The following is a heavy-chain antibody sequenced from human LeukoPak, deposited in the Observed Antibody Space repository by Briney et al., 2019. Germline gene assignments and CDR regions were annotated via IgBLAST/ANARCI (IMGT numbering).Heavy chain of an antibody. CDR2: IKQDGSEK. V-gene: IGHV3-7*01. CDR3: ARGPHYGDRVDYLDY. CDR1: GFLFRSHR. D-gene: IGHD4-17*01. Sequence: GGSLRLSCTASGFLFRSHRMSWVRQVPGRGLEWVAHIKQDGSEKHYLDSVEGRFTLSREDAKNSLYLQMDSLRVDDTAVYYCARGPHYGDRVDYLDYWGQGTLVTVSS. J-gene: IGHJ4*02.